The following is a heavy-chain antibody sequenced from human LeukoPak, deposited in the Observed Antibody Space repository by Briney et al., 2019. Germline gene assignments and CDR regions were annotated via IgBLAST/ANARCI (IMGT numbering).Heavy chain of an antibody. CDR3: ARDPPRELVVAFFDY. CDR1: GFTFSSYA. CDR2: ISSNGGST. J-gene: IGHJ4*02. D-gene: IGHD2-15*01. V-gene: IGHV3-64*01. Sequence: GVSLRLSCAASGFTFSSYAMHWVRQAPGKGLEYVSAISSNGGSTYYANSVKGRFTISRDNSKNTLYLQMGSLRAEDMAVYYCARDPPRELVVAFFDYWGQGTLVNVSS.